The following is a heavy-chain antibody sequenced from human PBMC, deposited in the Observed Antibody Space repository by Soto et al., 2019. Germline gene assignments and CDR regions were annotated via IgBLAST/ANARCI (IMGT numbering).Heavy chain of an antibody. V-gene: IGHV4-34*01. D-gene: IGHD3-3*01. CDR2: INHSGST. CDR3: ARHLPLRDYFDY. CDR1: GGSFSGYY. J-gene: IGHJ4*02. Sequence: TLSLTCAVYGGSFSGYYWSWIRQPPGKGLEWIGEINHSGSTNYNPSLKSRVTISVDTSKNQFSLKLSSVTAADTAVYYCARHLPLRDYFDYWGQGTLVTVSS.